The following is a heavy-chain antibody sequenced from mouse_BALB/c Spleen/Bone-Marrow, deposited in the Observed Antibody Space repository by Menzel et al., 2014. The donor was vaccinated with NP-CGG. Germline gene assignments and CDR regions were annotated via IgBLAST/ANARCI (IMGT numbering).Heavy chain of an antibody. CDR3: ARSGDYDIYYAMDY. J-gene: IGHJ4*01. D-gene: IGHD2-4*01. Sequence: ESGPELEKPGASVKISCKASGYSFTGYNMNWVKQSNGKSLEWIGNIDPYYGGASYNQKFKGKATLTVDKSSSTAYMQLKSLTSEDSAVYYCARSGDYDIYYAMDYWGQGTSVTVSS. CDR2: IDPYYGGA. CDR1: GYSFTGYN. V-gene: IGHV1-39*01.